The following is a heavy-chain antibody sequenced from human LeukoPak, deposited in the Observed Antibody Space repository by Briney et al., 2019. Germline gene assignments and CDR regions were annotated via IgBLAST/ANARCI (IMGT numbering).Heavy chain of an antibody. D-gene: IGHD4/OR15-4a*01. Sequence: SETLSLTCTISAASISSSSHHWGWILQSPGKGLEWIGSIYYGQTIYYNPSLNSRVTISVVTSKDQFTLQLNSVTAADTAVYYCVRHDGRGGATMGAFDSWGQGSPVTVSS. CDR1: AASISSSSHH. CDR3: VRHDGRGGATMGAFDS. V-gene: IGHV4-39*01. J-gene: IGHJ5*01. CDR2: IYYGQTI.